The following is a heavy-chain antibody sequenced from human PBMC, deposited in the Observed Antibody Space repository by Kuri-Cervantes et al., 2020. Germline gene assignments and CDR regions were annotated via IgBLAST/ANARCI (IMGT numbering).Heavy chain of an antibody. D-gene: IGHD6-19*01. CDR3: AAVAATHDY. CDR2: MNPNSGNT. J-gene: IGHJ4*02. Sequence: ASVKVSCKASGYTFTSYDINWVRQATGQGLEWMGWMNPNSGNTGYAQKFQGRVTITADESTSTAYMELSSLRSEDTAVYYCAAVAATHDYWGQGTLVTVSS. V-gene: IGHV1-8*01. CDR1: GYTFTSYD.